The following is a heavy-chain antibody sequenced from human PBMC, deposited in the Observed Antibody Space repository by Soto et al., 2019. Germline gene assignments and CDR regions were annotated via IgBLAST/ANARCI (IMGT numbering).Heavy chain of an antibody. J-gene: IGHJ4*02. CDR1: GGSFSGYY. D-gene: IGHD3-16*02. CDR3: ARGFYDYIWGSYRYTDGVDY. V-gene: IGHV4-34*01. Sequence: QVQLQQWGAGLLKPSETLSLTCAVYGGSFSGYYWSWIRQPPGKGLEWIGEINHSGSTNYNPSLKSRVTISVDTSKNQFSLKLSSVTAADTAVYYCARGFYDYIWGSYRYTDGVDYWGQGTLVTVSS. CDR2: INHSGST.